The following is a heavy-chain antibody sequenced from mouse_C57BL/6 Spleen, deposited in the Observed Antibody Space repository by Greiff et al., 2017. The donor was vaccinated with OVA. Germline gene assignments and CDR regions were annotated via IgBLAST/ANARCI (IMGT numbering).Heavy chain of an antibody. CDR2: ISDGGSYT. CDR1: GFTFSSYA. D-gene: IGHD3-3*01. J-gene: IGHJ4*01. Sequence: EVQLQESGGGLVKPGGSLKLSCAASGFTFSSYAMSWVRQTPEKRLEWVATISDGGSYTYYPDNVKGRFTISRDNAKNNLYLQMSHLKSEDTAMYYCARDEGDFYYAMDYWGQGTSVTVSS. V-gene: IGHV5-4*01. CDR3: ARDEGDFYYAMDY.